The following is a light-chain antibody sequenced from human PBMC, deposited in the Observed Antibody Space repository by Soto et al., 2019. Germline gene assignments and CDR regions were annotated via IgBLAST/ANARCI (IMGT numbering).Light chain of an antibody. V-gene: IGKV3-15*01. J-gene: IGKJ1*01. CDR1: QSVNSK. CDR2: GAS. CDR3: QEYNTWPWT. Sequence: DILMAQSPATLSVSPGERATIPCRASQSVNSKLAWYQQKLGKAPRVLIYGASTIATGIPARFTGSGSGTEFILTITSLQSEDSAVYYCQEYNTWPWTFGQGTKVDIK.